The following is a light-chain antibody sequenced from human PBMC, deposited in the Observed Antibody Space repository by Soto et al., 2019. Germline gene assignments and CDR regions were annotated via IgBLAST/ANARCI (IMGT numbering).Light chain of an antibody. CDR2: DAS. Sequence: EIVITPSLSTLAVSPGARSTLSCRSSQSVSNYLAWYQQKPGQAPRLLIYDASNRATDIPARFSGSGSGTDFTLTISSLEPEDFAVYYCQQRSNWWTFGQGTKVDI. CDR3: QQRSNWWT. J-gene: IGKJ1*01. CDR1: QSVSNY. V-gene: IGKV3-11*01.